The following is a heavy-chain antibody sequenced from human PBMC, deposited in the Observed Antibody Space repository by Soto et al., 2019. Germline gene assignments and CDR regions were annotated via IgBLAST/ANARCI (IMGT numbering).Heavy chain of an antibody. CDR1: GGSISSYY. Sequence: QVQLQESGPGLVKPSETLSLTCTVSGGSISSYYWSWIRQPPGKGLEWIGYIYYSESTNYNPSLKSRVTISVDTSKNQFSLKLSSVTAADTAVYYCARAKYSSSSGIDYWGQGTLVTVSS. CDR2: IYYSEST. D-gene: IGHD6-6*01. V-gene: IGHV4-59*01. J-gene: IGHJ4*02. CDR3: ARAKYSSSSGIDY.